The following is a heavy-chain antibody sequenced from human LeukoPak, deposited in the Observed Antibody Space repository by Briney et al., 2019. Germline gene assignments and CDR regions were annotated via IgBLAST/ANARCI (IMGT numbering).Heavy chain of an antibody. Sequence: SETLSLTXTVSGGSLSSGSYYWSWIRQPAGKGLEWIGRIYTSGSTNYNPSLKSRVTISVDTSKNQFSLKLSSVTAADTAVYYCAREEAYYYDSSGYYGYWGQGTLVTVSS. D-gene: IGHD3-22*01. CDR3: AREEAYYYDSSGYYGY. CDR1: GGSLSSGSYY. V-gene: IGHV4-61*02. CDR2: IYTSGST. J-gene: IGHJ4*02.